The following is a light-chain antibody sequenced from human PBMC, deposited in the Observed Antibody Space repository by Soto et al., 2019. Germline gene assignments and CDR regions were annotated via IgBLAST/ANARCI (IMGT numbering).Light chain of an antibody. CDR2: GAS. V-gene: IGKV3-20*01. Sequence: EIVMTQSPATLSVSPGERATLSCRASQSVSSNLAWYQQRPGQAPRLLIYGASSRATGIPDRFSGSGSGTDFTLTISRLEPDDFAVYYCQQYGSSPITFGQGTRLEIK. J-gene: IGKJ5*01. CDR1: QSVSSN. CDR3: QQYGSSPIT.